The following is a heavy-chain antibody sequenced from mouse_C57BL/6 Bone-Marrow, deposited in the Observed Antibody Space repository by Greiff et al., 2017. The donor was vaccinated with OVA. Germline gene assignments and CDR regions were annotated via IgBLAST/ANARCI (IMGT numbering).Heavy chain of an antibody. V-gene: IGHV1-59*01. CDR2: IDPSDSYT. Sequence: QLQQPGAELVRPGTSVKLSCKASGYTFTSYWMHWVKQRPGQGLEWIGVIDPSDSYTNYNQKFKGKATLTVDTSSSTAYMQLSSLTSEDSAVYYCARWGYWGQGTTLTVSS. CDR1: GYTFTSYW. J-gene: IGHJ2*01. CDR3: ARWGY.